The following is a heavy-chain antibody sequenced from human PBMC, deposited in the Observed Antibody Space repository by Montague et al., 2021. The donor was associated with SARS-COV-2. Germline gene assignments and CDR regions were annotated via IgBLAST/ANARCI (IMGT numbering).Heavy chain of an antibody. CDR1: GGSISSSSYY. J-gene: IGHJ2*01. CDR2: IYYSGST. V-gene: IGHV4-39*07. CDR3: ARSDLSVIVLVVYATRGGYFDL. D-gene: IGHD2-8*02. Sequence: SETLPLTCTVSGGSISSSSYYWGWIRQPPGKGLEWIGSIYYSGSTYYNPSLKSRVTISVDTSKNQFSLKLSSVTAANTAVYYCARSDLSVIVLVVYATRGGYFDLWGRGTLVTVSS.